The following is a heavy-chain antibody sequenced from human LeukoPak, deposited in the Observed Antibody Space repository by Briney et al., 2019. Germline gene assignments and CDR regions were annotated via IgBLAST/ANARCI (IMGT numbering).Heavy chain of an antibody. CDR1: GGSFSGYY. D-gene: IGHD2-15*01. CDR3: ARGNLFVVVVAATTYYFDY. CDR2: INHSGST. Sequence: PSETLSLTCAVYGGSFSGYYWSWIPQPPGKGLECIGEINHSGSTNYNPSLKSRVTISVETSKNQFSLKLSSVTAADTAVYYCARGNLFVVVVAATTYYFDYWGQGTLVTVSS. J-gene: IGHJ4*02. V-gene: IGHV4-34*01.